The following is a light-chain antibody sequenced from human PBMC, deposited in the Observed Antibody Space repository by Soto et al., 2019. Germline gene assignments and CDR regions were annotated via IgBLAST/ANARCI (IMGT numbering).Light chain of an antibody. Sequence: EIVMTQSPATLSVSPGERATLYCRASQSVSSNLAWYQQKPGQAPRLLIYDASTRATGIPARFSGSGSGTEFTLTISSLQSEDFAVYYCQQYNNWPVTFGPATKVDIK. V-gene: IGKV3-15*01. CDR3: QQYNNWPVT. CDR2: DAS. CDR1: QSVSSN. J-gene: IGKJ3*01.